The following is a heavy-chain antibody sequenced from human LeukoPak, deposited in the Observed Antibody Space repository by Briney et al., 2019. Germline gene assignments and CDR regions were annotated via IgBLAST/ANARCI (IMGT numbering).Heavy chain of an antibody. D-gene: IGHD3-10*01. V-gene: IGHV3-49*03. CDR2: ISGGTT. CDR1: GFTFGDYL. Sequence: GGSLRLSCTASGFTFGDYLMRWFRQAPGKGLEWIGFISGGTTEYAASVKGRFTISRDDSTSIAYLQMNSLTTEDTAVYYCARDEERGDFDYWGQGTLVTVSS. J-gene: IGHJ4*02. CDR3: ARDEERGDFDY.